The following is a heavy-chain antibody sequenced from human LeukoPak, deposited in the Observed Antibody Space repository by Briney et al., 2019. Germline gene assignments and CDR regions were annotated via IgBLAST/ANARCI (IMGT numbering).Heavy chain of an antibody. Sequence: GGSLRLSCTASGFTFGDYAMSWVRQAPGKGLEWVGFIRSKAYGGTTEYAASVKGRFTISRDDSKSIAYLQMNSLKTEDTAVYYCTRGGHPATLDAFDIWGQGTMVTVSS. V-gene: IGHV3-49*04. CDR3: TRGGHPATLDAFDI. CDR1: GFTFGDYA. CDR2: IRSKAYGGTT. D-gene: IGHD3-16*01. J-gene: IGHJ3*02.